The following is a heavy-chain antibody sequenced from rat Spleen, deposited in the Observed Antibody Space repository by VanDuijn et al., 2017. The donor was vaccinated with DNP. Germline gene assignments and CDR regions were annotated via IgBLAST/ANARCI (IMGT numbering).Heavy chain of an antibody. CDR2: ITTSGGRT. CDR3: ARGGRSYFDY. D-gene: IGHD1-11*01. V-gene: IGHV5-25*01. CDR1: GFTFSNYY. J-gene: IGHJ2*01. Sequence: EVQLVESGGGLVQPGRSLKLSCAASGFTFSNYYMAWVRQAPTKGLEWVATITTSGGRTFYRDSVKGRFTISRDNAKTTLYLQMDSLRSEDTATYSCARGGRSYFDYWGQGVMVTVSS.